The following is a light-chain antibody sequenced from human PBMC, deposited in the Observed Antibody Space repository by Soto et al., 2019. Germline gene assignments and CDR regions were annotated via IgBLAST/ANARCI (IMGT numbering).Light chain of an antibody. J-gene: IGLJ2*01. V-gene: IGLV2-23*01. CDR2: EAT. Sequence: QSALTQPASVSGSPGQSITISCTGSDVGSYNLVSWYQHHPGKAPKLMIYEATKGPSGVSNRFSASKSGNTASLTISGLQAEDEADYYCCSYTIGASVVFGGGTKVTVL. CDR3: CSYTIGASVV. CDR1: DVGSYNL.